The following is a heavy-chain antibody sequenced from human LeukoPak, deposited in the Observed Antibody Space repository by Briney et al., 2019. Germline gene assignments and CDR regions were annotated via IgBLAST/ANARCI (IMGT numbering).Heavy chain of an antibody. J-gene: IGHJ4*02. D-gene: IGHD2-2*01. CDR3: ARLTAAHWNYFDY. V-gene: IGHV1-2*02. CDR2: INPNSGGT. CDR1: GYTFTGYY. Sequence: ASVKVSCKASGYTFTGYYMHWVRQAPGQGLEWMGWINPNSGGTNYAQKFQGRVTMTRDTSISTAYMELSRLRSDDTAVYYCARLTAAHWNYFDYWGQGTLVTVSS.